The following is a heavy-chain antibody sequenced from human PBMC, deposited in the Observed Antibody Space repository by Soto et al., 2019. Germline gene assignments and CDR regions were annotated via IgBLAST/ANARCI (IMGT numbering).Heavy chain of an antibody. CDR3: ARRRGGATPPLGDYYGMDV. V-gene: IGHV1-69*13. CDR2: IIPIFGTA. Sequence: SVKVSCKASGGTFSSYAISWVRQAPGQGLEWMGGIIPIFGTANYAQKFQGRVTITADESTSTAYMELSSLRSEDTAAYYCARRRGGATPPLGDYYGMDVWGQGTTVTVSS. CDR1: GGTFSSYA. D-gene: IGHD3-16*01. J-gene: IGHJ6*02.